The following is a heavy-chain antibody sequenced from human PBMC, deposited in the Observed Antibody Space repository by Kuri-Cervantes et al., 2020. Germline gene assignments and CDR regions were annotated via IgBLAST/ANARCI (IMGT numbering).Heavy chain of an antibody. Sequence: SGPTLVKPTQTLTLTCTFSGFSLSTSGVGVGWIRQPPGKALGWLALIYWDDDKRYSPSLKSRLTISKDTSKTPMVLTMTNMDPVDTAPYYCARTDYGARFDYWGQGTLVTVSS. D-gene: IGHD4-17*01. V-gene: IGHV2-5*02. CDR1: GFSLSTSGVG. J-gene: IGHJ4*02. CDR2: IYWDDDK. CDR3: ARTDYGARFDY.